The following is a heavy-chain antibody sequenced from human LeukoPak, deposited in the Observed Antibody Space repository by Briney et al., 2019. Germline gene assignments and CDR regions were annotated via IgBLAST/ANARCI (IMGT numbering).Heavy chain of an antibody. J-gene: IGHJ4*02. D-gene: IGHD3-22*01. V-gene: IGHV3-74*01. CDR3: AKDKKSLYDSSFYFDY. CDR2: INTDGSET. Sequence: PGGSLRLSCAASGFTFSSYSMNWVRQAPGKGLVWVSRINTDGSETSSADSVKGRFTISRDNAKNTLYLQMNSLRAEDTALYYCAKDKKSLYDSSFYFDYWGQGTLVTVSS. CDR1: GFTFSSYS.